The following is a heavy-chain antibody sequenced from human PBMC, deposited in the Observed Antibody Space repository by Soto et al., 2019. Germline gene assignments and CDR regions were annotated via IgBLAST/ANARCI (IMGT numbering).Heavy chain of an antibody. CDR1: GYTFTSYA. V-gene: IGHV1-3*05. Sequence: QVQLVQSGAEEKKPGASVKVSCKASGYTFTSYAMHWVRQAPGQRLEWMGWINAGNGNTKYSQKFQGRVTITRDTSASTAHMGLSSLRSEDTAVYSCPWSIVVVTALDYWGQGTLVTVSS. CDR3: PWSIVVVTALDY. CDR2: INAGNGNT. D-gene: IGHD2-21*02. J-gene: IGHJ4*02.